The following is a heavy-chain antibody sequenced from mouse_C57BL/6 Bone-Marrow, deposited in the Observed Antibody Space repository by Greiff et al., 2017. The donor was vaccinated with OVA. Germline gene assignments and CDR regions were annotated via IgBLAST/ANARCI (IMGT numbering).Heavy chain of an antibody. V-gene: IGHV1-54*01. CDR2: INPGSGGT. J-gene: IGHJ4*01. Sequence: QVQLQQSGAELVRPGTSVKVSCKASGYAFTSYLIEWVKQRPGQGLEWIGVINPGSGGTNYNEKFKGKTTLTADKSSCTAYMQLSSLTSEDSAVYLYESGMVDSGEYAMDYWGQGTSVTVSS. D-gene: IGHD1-1*02. CDR1: GYAFTSYL. CDR3: ESGMVDSGEYAMDY.